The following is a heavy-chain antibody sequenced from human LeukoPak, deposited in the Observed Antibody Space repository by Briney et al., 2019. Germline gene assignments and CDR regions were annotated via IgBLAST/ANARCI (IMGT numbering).Heavy chain of an antibody. D-gene: IGHD6-6*01. V-gene: IGHV4-34*01. CDR2: INHSGST. Sequence: SETLSLTCAVYGGSFSGYYWSWIRQPPGKGLEWIGEINHSGSTNYNPSLKGRVTISVDTSKNQFSLKLSSVTAADTAVYYCARGPLVSPWDYWGQGTLVTVSS. J-gene: IGHJ4*02. CDR3: ARGPLVSPWDY. CDR1: GGSFSGYY.